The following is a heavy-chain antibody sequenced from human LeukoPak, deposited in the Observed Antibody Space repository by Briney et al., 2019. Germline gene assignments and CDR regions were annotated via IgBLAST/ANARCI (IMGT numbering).Heavy chain of an antibody. V-gene: IGHV3-7*01. D-gene: IGHD5-12*01. CDR3: VRDGGVSGYDLLDY. Sequence: SGGSLRLSCTASGFTFSNYWMTWVRQAPGKGLEWVAQINQDGSKEYYIDSVKARFSISRDNARNSLSLQMNSLRAEDTAVYYCVRDGGVSGYDLLDYWGQGTLVTVSS. CDR1: GFTFSNYW. J-gene: IGHJ4*02. CDR2: INQDGSKE.